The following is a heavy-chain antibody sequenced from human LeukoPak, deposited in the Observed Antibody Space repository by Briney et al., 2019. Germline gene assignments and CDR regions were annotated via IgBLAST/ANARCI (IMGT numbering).Heavy chain of an antibody. CDR2: ISRSSSYI. Sequence: PGGSLRLSCAASGFTFSSYSMNWVRQAPGKGLEWVSSISRSSSYIYYADSVKGRFTISRDNAKNSLYLQMNSLRAEDTAVYYCARRHTVPLAFDIWGQGTMVTVSS. CDR1: GFTFSSYS. D-gene: IGHD4-17*01. V-gene: IGHV3-21*01. J-gene: IGHJ3*02. CDR3: ARRHTVPLAFDI.